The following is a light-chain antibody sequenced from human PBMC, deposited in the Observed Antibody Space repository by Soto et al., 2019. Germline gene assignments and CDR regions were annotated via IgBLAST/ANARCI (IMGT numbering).Light chain of an antibody. J-gene: IGKJ2*01. Sequence: EIVLTQSPGTLSLSPGERATLSCRASQSVSSSYLAWYQQKPGQAPRLLIYGASSRATGIPDRFSGSGSGTDFTLNISRLEAEDFAVYYCQQYGSSPPAYTFGQGTKLEIK. CDR3: QQYGSSPPAYT. CDR1: QSVSSSY. V-gene: IGKV3-20*01. CDR2: GAS.